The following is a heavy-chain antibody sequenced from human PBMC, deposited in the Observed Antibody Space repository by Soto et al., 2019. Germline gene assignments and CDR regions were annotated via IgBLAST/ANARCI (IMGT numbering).Heavy chain of an antibody. D-gene: IGHD5-18*01. V-gene: IGHV1-69*13. Sequence: ASVKVSCKASGGTFSSYAISWVRQAPGQGLEWMGGIIPIFGTANYAQKFQGRVTITADESTSTAYMELSSLRSEDTAVYYCARDERGYSYGAYYYYGMDVWGQGTTVTVS. J-gene: IGHJ6*02. CDR1: GGTFSSYA. CDR2: IIPIFGTA. CDR3: ARDERGYSYGAYYYYGMDV.